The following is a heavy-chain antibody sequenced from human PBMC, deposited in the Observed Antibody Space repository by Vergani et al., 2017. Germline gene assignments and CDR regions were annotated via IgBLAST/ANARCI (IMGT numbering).Heavy chain of an antibody. CDR3: VREETFYDSVSDYLAGYFDH. CDR1: GFTFKNNT. CDR2: ITSTGATI. V-gene: IGHV3-21*02. Sequence: VQLVESGGGLVKPGGSLRLSCGASGFTFKNNTMTWVRQSPGKGLEWVSSITSTGATINYADSVKGRFTISRDNAKNSLFLQMNSLRAEDTAVYYCVREETFYDSVSDYLAGYFDHWGQGALVTVSS. J-gene: IGHJ4*02. D-gene: IGHD3-3*01.